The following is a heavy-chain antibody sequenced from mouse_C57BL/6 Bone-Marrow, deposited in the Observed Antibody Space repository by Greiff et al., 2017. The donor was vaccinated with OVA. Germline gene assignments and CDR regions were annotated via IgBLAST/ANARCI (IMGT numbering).Heavy chain of an antibody. CDR2: INPDSSTI. D-gene: IGHD2-4*01. Sequence: EVKLMESGGGLVQPGGSLKLSCAASGIDFGRYWMSWVRRAPGKGLEWIGEINPDSSTINYAPSLKDKFIISRDNAKNTLYLQMSKVRSEDTALYYCARQADYYDYFAYWGQGTLVTVSA. J-gene: IGHJ3*01. CDR3: ARQADYYDYFAY. V-gene: IGHV4-1*01. CDR1: GIDFGRYW.